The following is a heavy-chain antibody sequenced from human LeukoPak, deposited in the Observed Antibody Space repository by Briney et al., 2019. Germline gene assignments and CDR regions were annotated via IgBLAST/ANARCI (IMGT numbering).Heavy chain of an antibody. CDR2: INGDSSYI. V-gene: IGHV3-21*01. CDR3: ARLYCSGASCYGKHYFAF. CDR1: GFTFSSSA. Sequence: SGGSLRLSCAASGFTFSSSAMEWVRQAPGKGLEWVSSINGDSSYIYYADSVKGRFTISRDNTRNSLSLQMNSLRAEDMAVYYCARLYCSGASCYGKHYFAFWGQGALVTVSS. J-gene: IGHJ4*02. D-gene: IGHD2-15*01.